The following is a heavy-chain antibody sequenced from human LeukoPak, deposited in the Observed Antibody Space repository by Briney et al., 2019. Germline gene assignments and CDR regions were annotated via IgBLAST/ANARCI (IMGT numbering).Heavy chain of an antibody. D-gene: IGHD5-18*01. Sequence: GGSLRLSCVTSGFNFGDFWMSWFRQAPGKGLEWVASIKEDGSEKYYVDSVKGRFTISRDNAKNSLYLQMNSLRAEDTAVYYCAKNRGYGYYMDVWGKGTTVTVSS. CDR1: GFNFGDFW. CDR2: IKEDGSEK. V-gene: IGHV3-7*01. J-gene: IGHJ6*03. CDR3: AKNRGYGYYMDV.